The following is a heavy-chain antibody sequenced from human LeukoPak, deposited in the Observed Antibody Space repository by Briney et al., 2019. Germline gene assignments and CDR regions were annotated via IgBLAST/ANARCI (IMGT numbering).Heavy chain of an antibody. J-gene: IGHJ3*02. CDR1: GFTFSSYA. CDR3: ALARSSGYRDAFDI. D-gene: IGHD3-22*01. V-gene: IGHV3-30-3*01. Sequence: GGSLRLSCAASGFTFSSYAMHWVRQAPGKGLEWVAVISYDGSNKYYADSVKGRFTISRDNSKNTLYLQMNSLRAEDTAVYYCALARSSGYRDAFDIWGQGTMVTVSS. CDR2: ISYDGSNK.